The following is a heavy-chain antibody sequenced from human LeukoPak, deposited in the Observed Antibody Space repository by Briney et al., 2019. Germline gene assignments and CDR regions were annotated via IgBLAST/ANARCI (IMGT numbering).Heavy chain of an antibody. CDR3: ASAPMVRGEDYFDY. J-gene: IGHJ4*02. D-gene: IGHD3-10*01. V-gene: IGHV4-34*01. CDR2: INHSGST. CDR1: GGSISSYY. Sequence: SETLSLTCTVSGGSISSYYWSWIRQPPGKGLEWIGEINHSGSTNYNPSLKSRVTISVDTSKNQFSLKLSSVTAADTAVYYCASAPMVRGEDYFDYWGQGTLVTVSS.